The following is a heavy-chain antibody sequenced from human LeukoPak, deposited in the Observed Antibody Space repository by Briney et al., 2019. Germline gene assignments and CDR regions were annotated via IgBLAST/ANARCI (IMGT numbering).Heavy chain of an antibody. CDR2: INHSGST. V-gene: IGHV4-34*01. Sequence: PSETLSLTCAVYGGSFSGYYWSWIRQPPGKGLEWIGEINHSGSTNYNPSLKSRVTISVDTSKNQFSLKLSSVTAADTAVYYCARGANCSSTSCRFDYWGQGTLVTVSP. D-gene: IGHD2-2*01. CDR3: ARGANCSSTSCRFDY. CDR1: GGSFSGYY. J-gene: IGHJ4*02.